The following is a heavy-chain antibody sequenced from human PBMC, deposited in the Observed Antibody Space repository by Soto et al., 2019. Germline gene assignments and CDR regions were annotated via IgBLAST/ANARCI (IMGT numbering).Heavy chain of an antibody. CDR2: VYPGDSDR. Sequence: GESLKISWKGSGYTFTRYWIAWVRQLPGKGLEWLGSVYPGDSDRRDNPTFQGHVTMSVDKSSNTVYLQWSSLNASDIALYYCARGGNQLEYWGQGVLVTVCS. CDR1: GYTFTRYW. J-gene: IGHJ4*02. D-gene: IGHD6-25*01. CDR3: ARGGNQLEY. V-gene: IGHV5-51*01.